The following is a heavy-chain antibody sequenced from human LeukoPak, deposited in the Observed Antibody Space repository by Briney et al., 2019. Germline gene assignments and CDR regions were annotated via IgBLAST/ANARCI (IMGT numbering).Heavy chain of an antibody. CDR3: ARHDPFDY. J-gene: IGHJ4*02. D-gene: IGHD1-1*01. CDR1: NYSINDGYY. Sequence: PSETLSLTCTVSNYSINDGYYWGWIRQPPGKGLQWIGGVYHSGATYQNPSLKSRVTISVDTSKNQFSLNLTSVTAADTAVYYRARHDPFDYWGQGTLVTVSS. V-gene: IGHV4-38-2*02. CDR2: VYHSGAT.